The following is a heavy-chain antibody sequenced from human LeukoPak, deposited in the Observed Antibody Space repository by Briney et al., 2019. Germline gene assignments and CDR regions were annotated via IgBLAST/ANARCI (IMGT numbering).Heavy chain of an antibody. CDR2: INHSGST. CDR1: GVSFSGYY. V-gene: IGHV4-34*01. Sequence: SETLSLTCAVYGVSFSGYYWSWIRQPPGKGLEWIGEINHSGSTNYNPSLKSRVTISVDTSKNQFSLKLSSVTAADTAVYYCARDLDTTVAMKGMDVWGKGTTVTVSS. CDR3: ARDLDTTVAMKGMDV. J-gene: IGHJ6*04. D-gene: IGHD4-17*01.